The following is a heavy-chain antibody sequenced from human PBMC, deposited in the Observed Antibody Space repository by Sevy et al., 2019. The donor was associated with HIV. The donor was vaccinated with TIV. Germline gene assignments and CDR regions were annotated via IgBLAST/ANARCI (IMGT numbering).Heavy chain of an antibody. V-gene: IGHV5-51*01. CDR2: IYPGDSDP. CDR1: GYSFTSYW. J-gene: IGHJ5*02. Sequence: GESLKISCKGSGYSFTSYWIGWVRQMPGKGLEWLGFIYPGDSDPRYSPSFQGQVPVSPDKSIGTAYLPWSSLKASDSAMYYCARHVVGEGWFDPWGQGTLVTVSS. D-gene: IGHD1-26*01. CDR3: ARHVVGEGWFDP.